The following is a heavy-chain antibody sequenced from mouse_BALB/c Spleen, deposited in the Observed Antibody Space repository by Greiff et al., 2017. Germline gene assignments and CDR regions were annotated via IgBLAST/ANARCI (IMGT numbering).Heavy chain of an antibody. CDR1: GFTFSSYA. V-gene: IGHV5-9-1*01. J-gene: IGHJ2*01. Sequence: EVMLVESGGGLVKPGGSLKLSCAASGFTFSSYAMSWVRQTPEKRLVWVATISSGGSYTYYPDSVKGRFTISRDNAKNTLYLQMSSLRSEDTAMYYCARPLYDGYVYWGQGTTLTVSS. CDR2: ISSGGSYT. CDR3: ARPLYDGYVY. D-gene: IGHD2-3*01.